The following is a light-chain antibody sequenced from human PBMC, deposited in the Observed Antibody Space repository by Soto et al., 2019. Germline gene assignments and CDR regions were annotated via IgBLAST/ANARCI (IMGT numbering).Light chain of an antibody. CDR1: SSDVGGYNY. V-gene: IGLV2-14*01. CDR2: EVT. J-gene: IGLJ3*02. Sequence: QSALTQPASVSGSPGQSITISCTGTSSDVGGYNYVSWYQQHPGKAPKLMIFEVTYRPSGVSNRFSGSKSGNTASLTISGLQAEDEADYYCSSYTSNINWVFGGGTKVTVL. CDR3: SSYTSNINWV.